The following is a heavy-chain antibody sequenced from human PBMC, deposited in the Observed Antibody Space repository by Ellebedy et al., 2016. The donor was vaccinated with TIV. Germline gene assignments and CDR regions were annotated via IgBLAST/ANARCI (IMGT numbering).Heavy chain of an antibody. CDR3: AGKAPQFQFDY. Sequence: GESLKISCAASGFTFIYYSMNWVRQAPGKGLEWISYFSSDSSKIVYADSVKGRFTVSRAHARNSLFLQMNSLRVEEPAVYYCAGKAPQFQFDYWGQGTLVTVSS. D-gene: IGHD4-23*01. CDR2: FSSDSSKI. J-gene: IGHJ4*02. CDR1: GFTFIYYS. V-gene: IGHV3-48*04.